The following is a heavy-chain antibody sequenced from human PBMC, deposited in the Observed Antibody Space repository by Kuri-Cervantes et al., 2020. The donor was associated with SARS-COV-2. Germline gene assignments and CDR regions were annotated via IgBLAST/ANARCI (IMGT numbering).Heavy chain of an antibody. CDR1: GFTFSDYY. D-gene: IGHD4-17*01. V-gene: IGHV3-11*01. J-gene: IGHJ6*02. Sequence: GGSLRLSCTASGFTFSDYYMSWIRQAQGKGLEWVSYVSSSGSTIYYADSVKGRFTISRDNAKNSLYLQMNSLRAEDTAVYYCAREGGDYGDYYYYGMDVWGQGTTVTVSS. CDR2: VSSSGSTI. CDR3: AREGGDYGDYYYYGMDV.